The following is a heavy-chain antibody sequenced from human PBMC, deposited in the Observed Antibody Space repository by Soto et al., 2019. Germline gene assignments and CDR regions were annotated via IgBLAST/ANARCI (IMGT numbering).Heavy chain of an antibody. Sequence: SETLSLTCVISGYAIRSSNWWGWIRQPPGKGLEWIGYIYYSGTTYYNPSLKSRVTMSVDTSKNQFSLKLTSVTAVDTAVYYCARREIQGPIDYWGQGTLVTVS. J-gene: IGHJ4*02. V-gene: IGHV4-28*01. D-gene: IGHD1-26*01. CDR2: IYYSGTT. CDR1: GYAIRSSNW. CDR3: ARREIQGPIDY.